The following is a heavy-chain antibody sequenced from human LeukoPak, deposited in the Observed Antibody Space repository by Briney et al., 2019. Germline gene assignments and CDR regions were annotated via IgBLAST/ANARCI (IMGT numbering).Heavy chain of an antibody. V-gene: IGHV4-4*02. CDR2: IYHSGST. J-gene: IGHJ4*02. Sequence: PSGTLSLTCAVSGGSIISSNWWSWVRQPPGKGLEWIGEIYHSGSTNYNPSLKSRVTISVDKSKNQFSLKLSSVTAADTAVYYCARKTYDSGGYYGYRGQGTLVTVSS. CDR1: GGSIISSNW. D-gene: IGHD3-22*01. CDR3: ARKTYDSGGYYGY.